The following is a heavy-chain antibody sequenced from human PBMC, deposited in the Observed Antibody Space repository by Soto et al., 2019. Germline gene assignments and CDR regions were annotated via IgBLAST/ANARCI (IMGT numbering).Heavy chain of an antibody. Sequence: GGSLRLSCAASGFTFSSYSMNWVRQAPGKGLEWVSSISSSSSYIYYADSVKGRFTISRDNAKNSLYLQMNSLRAEDTAVYYCAGGGFCSSTSGYTARNNWFDPWGQGTLVTVSS. V-gene: IGHV3-21*01. D-gene: IGHD2-2*02. CDR3: AGGGFCSSTSGYTARNNWFDP. J-gene: IGHJ5*02. CDR1: GFTFSSYS. CDR2: ISSSSSYI.